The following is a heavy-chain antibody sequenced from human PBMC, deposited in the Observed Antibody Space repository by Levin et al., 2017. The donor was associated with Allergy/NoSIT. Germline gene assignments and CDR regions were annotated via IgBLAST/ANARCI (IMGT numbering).Heavy chain of an antibody. CDR1: GGSVSSGSNY. V-gene: IGHV4-61*01. Sequence: PSETLSLTCTVSGGSVSSGSNYWSWIRQPPGKGLEWIGYIYYSGRTNYNPSLMGRVTISVDMSKNQFSLKLSSVTTADTAVYYCARDQAGIAAIGGSFDFWGQGNLVTISS. D-gene: IGHD6-25*01. CDR3: ARDQAGIAAIGGSFDF. CDR2: IYYSGRT. J-gene: IGHJ4*02.